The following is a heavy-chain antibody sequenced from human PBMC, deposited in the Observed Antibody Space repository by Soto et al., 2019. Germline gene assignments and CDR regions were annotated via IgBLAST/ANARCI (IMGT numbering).Heavy chain of an antibody. CDR2: ISGRGGST. CDR1: GFTSSSYA. D-gene: IGHD3-22*01. CDR3: AKHYYQSSCHARMDA. Sequence: GGELRLSCGASGFTSSSYAMRWVRQAPGKGLEWVSAISGRGGSTYYADSVKGRVTISSDNSKNTLYLQMNSLRAEDTAVYYCAKHYYQSSCHARMDAWGQG. J-gene: IGHJ6*02. V-gene: IGHV3-23*01.